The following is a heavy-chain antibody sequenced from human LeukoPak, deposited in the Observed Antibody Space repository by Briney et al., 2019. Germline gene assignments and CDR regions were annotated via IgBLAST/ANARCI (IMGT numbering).Heavy chain of an antibody. V-gene: IGHV4-34*01. CDR2: INHNGST. CDR1: GGSFSGYY. CDR3: ARFNWNDVFFDY. J-gene: IGHJ4*02. D-gene: IGHD1-1*01. Sequence: QPSETLSLTCAVYGGSFSGYYWSWIRQPPGKGLEWIGEINHNGSTNYNPSLKSRVTISVDTSKNQFSLKLSSVTAADTAVYYCARFNWNDVFFDYWGQGTLVTVSS.